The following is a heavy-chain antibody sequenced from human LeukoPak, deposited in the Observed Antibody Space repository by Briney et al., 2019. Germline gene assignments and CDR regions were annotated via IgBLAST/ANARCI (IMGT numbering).Heavy chain of an antibody. CDR2: ISGSGDST. CDR3: ATFDYDFWRACL. D-gene: IGHD3-3*01. V-gene: IGHV3-23*01. Sequence: PGGSLRLSCAASGFTFSSYAMSWVRQAPGKGLEWVSAISGSGDSTYYGDSVKGRFTISRDNSKNTLYLQMNGLRAEDTAVYYCATFDYDFWRACLWGQGTLVTVSS. CDR1: GFTFSSYA. J-gene: IGHJ4*02.